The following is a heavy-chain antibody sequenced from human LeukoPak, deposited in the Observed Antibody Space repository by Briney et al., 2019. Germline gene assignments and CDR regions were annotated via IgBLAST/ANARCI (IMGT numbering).Heavy chain of an antibody. J-gene: IGHJ4*02. V-gene: IGHV3-23*01. D-gene: IGHD6-19*01. CDR1: GFTFSTDA. Sequence: GGSLRLSCAASGFTFSTDAMTWVRQAPGKGLQWVSAISGSGGSTYYGDSVKGRFTISRDNSKNMMYLQMNSLRVEDTAVYYCARDSSGWSKSYWGQGTLVTVSS. CDR3: ARDSSGWSKSY. CDR2: ISGSGGST.